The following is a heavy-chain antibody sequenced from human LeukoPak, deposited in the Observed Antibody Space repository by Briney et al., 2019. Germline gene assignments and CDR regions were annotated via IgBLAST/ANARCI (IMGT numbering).Heavy chain of an antibody. J-gene: IGHJ5*02. V-gene: IGHV4-61*01. CDR3: ARVPRTMVRGVIILGFDP. D-gene: IGHD3-10*01. Sequence: PSETLSLTCTVSGCSVSSGSYYWSWIRQPPGKGLEWIGYIYYSGSTNYNPSLKSRVTISVDTSKNQFSLKLSSVTAADTAVYYCARVPRTMVRGVIILGFDPWGQGTLVTVSS. CDR1: GCSVSSGSYY. CDR2: IYYSGST.